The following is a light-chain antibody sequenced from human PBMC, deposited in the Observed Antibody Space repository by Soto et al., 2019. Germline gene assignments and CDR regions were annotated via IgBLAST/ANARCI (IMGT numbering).Light chain of an antibody. J-gene: IGKJ5*01. CDR1: QRVSSY. CDR2: DAY. Sequence: EIVLTQSPATLSLSPGERATLSCRASQRVSSYLVWYQQKPGQAPRLLIYDAYNRANGIPARFSGSGSGTDFTLTISSLEPEDFAVYYCQQRSNWPPVFGQGIRLEIK. CDR3: QQRSNWPPV. V-gene: IGKV3-11*01.